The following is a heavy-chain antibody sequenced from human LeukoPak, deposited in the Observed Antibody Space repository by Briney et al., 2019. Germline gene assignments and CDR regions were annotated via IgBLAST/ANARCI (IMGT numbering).Heavy chain of an antibody. CDR3: AGRTVTDPRFTFNM. D-gene: IGHD2-21*02. V-gene: IGHV3-23*01. CDR1: GFTFSTNP. J-gene: IGHJ3*02. CDR2: VTNNGGRT. Sequence: GGSLRLSCAASGFTFSTNPMTWVRQAPGKGLEWVSLVTNNGGRTFYADSVKGRFTISRDDSKDTLYLQMNSLRADDTAVYYCAGRTVTDPRFTFNMWGQGTLVTVSS.